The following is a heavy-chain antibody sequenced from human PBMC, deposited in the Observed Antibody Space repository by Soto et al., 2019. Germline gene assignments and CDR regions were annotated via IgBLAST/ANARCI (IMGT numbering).Heavy chain of an antibody. J-gene: IGHJ4*01. CDR1: GGSFSGYY. V-gene: IGHV4-34*01. CDR2: INHSGST. Sequence: SETLSLTCAVYGGSFSGYYWSWIRQPPGKGLEWIGEINHSGSTNYNPSLKSRVTISVDTSKNQFSLKLSSVTAADTAVYYCARLEWELSFFDYWGQGTLVTVSS. D-gene: IGHD1-26*01. CDR3: ARLEWELSFFDY.